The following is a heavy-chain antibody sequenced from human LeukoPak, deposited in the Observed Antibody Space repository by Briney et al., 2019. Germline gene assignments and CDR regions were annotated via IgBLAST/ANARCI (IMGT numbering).Heavy chain of an antibody. J-gene: IGHJ3*02. CDR2: IYYSGST. Sequence: PSETLSLTCTVSGGSISSGGYYWSWIRQHPGKGLEWIGYIYYSGSTHYNPSLKSRVTISVDTSKNQFSLKLSSVTAADTAVYYCARDIVGIFHAFDIWGQGTMVTVSS. CDR3: ARDIVGIFHAFDI. CDR1: GGSISSGGYY. D-gene: IGHD3-22*01. V-gene: IGHV4-31*03.